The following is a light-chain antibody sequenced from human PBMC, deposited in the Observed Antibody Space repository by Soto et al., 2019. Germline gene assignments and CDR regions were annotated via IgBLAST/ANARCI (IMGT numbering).Light chain of an antibody. CDR2: DAS. Sequence: DIQMTQSPSVMSASVGDRVTITRRASQGINSYLAWYQQKPGKPPKLLIYDASILERGVPSRFSGSGSGTEFTLTISSLQPDDFATYYCQRYNSFSLTFGGGTKVDIK. CDR3: QRYNSFSLT. V-gene: IGKV1-5*01. CDR1: QGINSY. J-gene: IGKJ4*01.